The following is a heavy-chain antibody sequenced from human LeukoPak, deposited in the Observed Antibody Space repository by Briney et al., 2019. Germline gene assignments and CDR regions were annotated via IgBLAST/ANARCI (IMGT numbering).Heavy chain of an antibody. CDR1: GYTFTGYY. V-gene: IGHV1-2*02. Sequence: ASVKVSCKASGYTFTGYYMHWVRQAPGQGLEWMGWINPNSGGTNYAQKFQGRVTMTRDTSIGTAYMELSRLRSDDTAVYYCARGVAAAESYYYYYYMDVWGKGTTVTVSS. D-gene: IGHD6-13*01. CDR2: INPNSGGT. J-gene: IGHJ6*03. CDR3: ARGVAAAESYYYYYYMDV.